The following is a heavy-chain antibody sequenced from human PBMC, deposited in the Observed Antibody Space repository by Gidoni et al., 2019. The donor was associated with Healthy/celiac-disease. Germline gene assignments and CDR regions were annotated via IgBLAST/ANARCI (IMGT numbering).Heavy chain of an antibody. Sequence: QVQLVQSGAEVEKPGASVKVSCKASGYTFTSSHMHWVRQATGQGLAWMGIINPSGGSKSDAQKFQGRVPMTRDTSTSTVYMELSSLRSEDTAVYYCARGGNYGGKMGAWGYYYYYGMDVWGQGTTVTVSS. D-gene: IGHD4-17*01. V-gene: IGHV1-46*01. J-gene: IGHJ6*02. CDR1: GYTFTSSH. CDR2: INPSGGSK. CDR3: ARGGNYGGKMGAWGYYYYYGMDV.